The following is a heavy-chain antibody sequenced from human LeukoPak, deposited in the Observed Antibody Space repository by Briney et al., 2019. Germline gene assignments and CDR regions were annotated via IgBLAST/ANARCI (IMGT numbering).Heavy chain of an antibody. D-gene: IGHD3-10*01. Sequence: ASVKVSCKVSGYTFTGYYMHWVRQAPGQGLEWMGWINPNSGGTNHAQKFQGRVTMTWDTSISTAYMELSRLRSDDTAVHYCDREPPSGSLDYWGQGTLVTVSS. V-gene: IGHV1-2*02. CDR3: DREPPSGSLDY. CDR2: INPNSGGT. CDR1: GYTFTGYY. J-gene: IGHJ4*02.